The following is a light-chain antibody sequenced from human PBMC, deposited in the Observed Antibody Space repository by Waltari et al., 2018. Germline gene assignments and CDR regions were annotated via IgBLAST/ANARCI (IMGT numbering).Light chain of an antibody. CDR2: GNS. J-gene: IGLJ2*01. CDR1: SPNLGAGYA. CDR3: QSYDSSLRGV. V-gene: IGLV1-40*01. Sequence: QSVLTQPPSVSGAPGQRVTISCTGSSPNLGAGYAVHWYQQLPGTAPKLLIYGNSNRPSGIPDRFSGSKSGTSASLAITGLQAEDEADYYCQSYDSSLRGVFGGGTKLTVL.